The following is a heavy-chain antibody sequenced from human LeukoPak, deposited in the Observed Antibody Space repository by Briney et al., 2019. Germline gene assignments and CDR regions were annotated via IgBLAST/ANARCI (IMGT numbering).Heavy chain of an antibody. V-gene: IGHV4-34*01. CDR1: GGSFSGYY. Sequence: SEALSLTCAVYGGSFSGYYWSWIRQPPGKGLEWIGEINHGGSTNYNPSLKSRVTISLDTSKNQFSLKLTSVTAADTAVYYCAVGLGFGGDYWGQGTLVTVSS. CDR2: INHGGST. J-gene: IGHJ4*02. CDR3: AVGLGFGGDY. D-gene: IGHD3-10*01.